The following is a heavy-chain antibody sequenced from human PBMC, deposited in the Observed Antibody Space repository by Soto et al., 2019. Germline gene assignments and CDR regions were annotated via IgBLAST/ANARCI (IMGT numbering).Heavy chain of an antibody. CDR2: IYPGDSDT. Sequence: GESLKISCKGSGYSFTSYWIGWVRQMPGKGLEWMGLIYPGDSDTRYSPSFQGQVTISADKSISTAYLQWSSLKASDTAMYYCARPGQKSDCSGGSCFDYWGQGTLVTVSS. D-gene: IGHD2-15*01. V-gene: IGHV5-51*01. CDR1: GYSFTSYW. J-gene: IGHJ4*02. CDR3: ARPGQKSDCSGGSCFDY.